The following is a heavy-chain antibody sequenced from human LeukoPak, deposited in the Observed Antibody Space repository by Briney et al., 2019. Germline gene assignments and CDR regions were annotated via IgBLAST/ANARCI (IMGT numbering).Heavy chain of an antibody. Sequence: PSETLSPTCSVSGGSLSGSNYFWGWIRQPPGKGLEWMGNINYLGSTAYNPSLKSRLTTSVDTSKQQFSLRLTSVTAADTAVYYCARLRKGRYFDYFFESWGQGTLVTVS. V-gene: IGHV4-39*01. CDR2: INYLGST. J-gene: IGHJ4*02. D-gene: IGHD3-9*01. CDR1: GGSLSGSNYF. CDR3: ARLRKGRYFDYFFES.